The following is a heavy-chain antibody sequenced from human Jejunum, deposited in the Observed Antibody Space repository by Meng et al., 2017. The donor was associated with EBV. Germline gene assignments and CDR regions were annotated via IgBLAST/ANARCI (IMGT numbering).Heavy chain of an antibody. V-gene: IGHV4-30-2*01. J-gene: IGHJ4*02. Sequence: HLPLQESGSGLGKPSGTLSLPWAVYGGSISIGGYSWHWIRQPPGKGLQWIGYIYYSGSAFYNPSLKSRVTLSVDRSKNQFSLNLSSVTAADTAVYYCARGAYFDYWGQGTLVTVSS. CDR1: GGSISIGGYS. CDR3: ARGAYFDY. CDR2: IYYSGSA.